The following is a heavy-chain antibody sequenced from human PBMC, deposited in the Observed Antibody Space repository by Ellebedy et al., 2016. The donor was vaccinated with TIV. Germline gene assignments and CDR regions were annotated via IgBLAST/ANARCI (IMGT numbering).Heavy chain of an antibody. D-gene: IGHD6-19*01. CDR2: IGSSSSYI. CDR3: AREGKYSTGWSTFDY. J-gene: IGHJ4*02. CDR1: GFTFGSYS. V-gene: IGHV3-21*04. Sequence: GESLKISCAASGFTFGSYSMTWVRQAPGKGLEWVSSIGSSSSYIYYADSVKGRFTISRDNAKNSLYLQMNRLRAEDTAVYYCAREGKYSTGWSTFDYWGQGTLVTVSS.